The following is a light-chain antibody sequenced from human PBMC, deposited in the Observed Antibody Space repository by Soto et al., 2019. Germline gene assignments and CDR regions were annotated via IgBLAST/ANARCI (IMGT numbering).Light chain of an antibody. CDR3: SSYAGSNNPYV. CDR2: EVS. CDR1: SSDFGGYNY. J-gene: IGLJ1*01. Sequence: QSALTQPPSASGSPGQSVTISCTGTSSDFGGYNYVSWYQQHPGKAPKLMIYEVSKRPSGVPDRFSGSKSGNTASLTVSGLQAEDEADYYRSSYAGSNNPYVFGTGTKLTVL. V-gene: IGLV2-8*01.